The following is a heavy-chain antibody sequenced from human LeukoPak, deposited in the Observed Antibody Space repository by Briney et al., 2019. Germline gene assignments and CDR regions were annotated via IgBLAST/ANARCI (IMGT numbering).Heavy chain of an antibody. Sequence: GGSLRLSCAASGLTFNVYAMSWVRQAPGKGLEWVSTISGTGRNTYYADSVKGRFTISRDNSKNTLYLQMNSLRAEDTAVYYCATSGSYNYWGQGTLVTVSS. CDR3: ATSGSYNY. CDR1: GLTFNVYA. J-gene: IGHJ4*02. D-gene: IGHD1-26*01. CDR2: ISGTGRNT. V-gene: IGHV3-23*01.